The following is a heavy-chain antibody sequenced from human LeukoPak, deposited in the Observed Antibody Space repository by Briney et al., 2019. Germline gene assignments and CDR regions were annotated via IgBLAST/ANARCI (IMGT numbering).Heavy chain of an antibody. CDR3: AKFSSSIVVVVAATPHFDY. Sequence: GGSLRLSCAASGFTFSSYAMRWVRQAPGKGLEWVSAISGSGGSTYYADSVKGRFTISRDNSKNTLYLQMNSLRAEDTAVYYCAKFSSSIVVVVAATPHFDYWGQGTLVTVSS. CDR2: ISGSGGST. V-gene: IGHV3-23*01. CDR1: GFTFSSYA. D-gene: IGHD2-15*01. J-gene: IGHJ4*02.